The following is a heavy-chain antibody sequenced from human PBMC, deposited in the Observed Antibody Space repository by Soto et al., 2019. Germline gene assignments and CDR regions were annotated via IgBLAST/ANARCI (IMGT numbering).Heavy chain of an antibody. J-gene: IGHJ4*02. D-gene: IGHD3-22*01. CDR3: ARETYYYDSSGGASLDY. V-gene: IGHV4-31*03. CDR1: GGSISSGGYY. Sequence: SETLSLTCTVSGGSISSGGYYWSWIRQHPGKGLEWIGYIYYSGSTYYNPSLKSRVTISVDTSKNQFSLKLSSVTAADTAVYYCARETYYYDSSGGASLDYWGQGTMVTV. CDR2: IYYSGST.